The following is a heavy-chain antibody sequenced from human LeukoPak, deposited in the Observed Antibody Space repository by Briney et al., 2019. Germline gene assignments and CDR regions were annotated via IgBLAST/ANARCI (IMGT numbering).Heavy chain of an antibody. D-gene: IGHD6-13*01. CDR2: INPSGGST. V-gene: IGHV1-46*01. J-gene: IGHJ5*02. CDR3: ARDHVGWEAAAVPYNWFDP. Sequence: ASVKVSCKASGYTFTSYYMHWVRQAPGQGLEWMGIINPSGGSTSYAQKFQGRVTMTRDMSTSTVYMELSSLRSEDTAVCYCARDHVGWEAAAVPYNWFDPWGQGTLVTVSS. CDR1: GYTFTSYY.